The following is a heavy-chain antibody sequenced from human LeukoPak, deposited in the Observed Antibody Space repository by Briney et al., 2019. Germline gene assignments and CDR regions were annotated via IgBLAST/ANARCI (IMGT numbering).Heavy chain of an antibody. CDR2: INHSGST. Sequence: PSETLSLTCAVYGGCFSGYYWSWIRQPPGKGLEWIGEINHSGSTNYNPSLKSRVTISVDTSKNQFSLKLSSVTAADTAVYYCARGLGYSYAEGDAFDIWGQGTMVTVSS. CDR1: GGCFSGYY. D-gene: IGHD5-18*01. J-gene: IGHJ3*02. V-gene: IGHV4-34*01. CDR3: ARGLGYSYAEGDAFDI.